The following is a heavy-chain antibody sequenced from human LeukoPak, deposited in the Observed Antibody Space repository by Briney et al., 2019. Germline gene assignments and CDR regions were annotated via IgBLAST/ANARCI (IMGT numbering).Heavy chain of an antibody. V-gene: IGHV1-69*01. D-gene: IGHD3-16*02. CDR3: ATVHYDYVWGSYRPRYYFDY. J-gene: IGHJ4*02. CDR1: GGTFSSYA. Sequence: SVKVSCKASGGTFSSYAISWVRQAPGRGLEWMGGIVPIFGTANYAQKFQGRVTITADESTSTAYMELSSLRSEDTAVYYCATVHYDYVWGSYRPRYYFDYWGQGTLVTVSS. CDR2: IVPIFGTA.